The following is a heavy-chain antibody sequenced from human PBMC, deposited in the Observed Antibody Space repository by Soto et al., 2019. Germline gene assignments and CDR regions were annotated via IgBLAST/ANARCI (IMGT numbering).Heavy chain of an antibody. CDR3: ARVYDIEAAGTYWFDP. CDR1: GFSLNTARMG. CDR2: IFANDAK. V-gene: IGHV2-26*01. D-gene: IGHD6-13*01. J-gene: IGHJ5*02. Sequence: SGPTLVNPTETLTLTCTVSGFSLNTARMGVSWIRQPPGKAPEWLAQIFANDAKSYSTSLKSRLTISKDTSQSQVVLTMTNMDPVDTATYYCARVYDIEAAGTYWFDPWGQGTLVTVSS.